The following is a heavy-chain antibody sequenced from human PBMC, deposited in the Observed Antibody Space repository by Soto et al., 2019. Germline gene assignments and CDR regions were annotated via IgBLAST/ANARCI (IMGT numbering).Heavy chain of an antibody. J-gene: IGHJ2*01. V-gene: IGHV4-4*02. CDR2: SYQSGSN. D-gene: IGHD3-9*01. Sequence: SETLSLTCAVSSGSISSSNWWSWVRQPKGKELEWIGESYQSGSNNYNPSLKSRVTISVDKSRNQFSLKLSSVTAADTAVYYCARLFRPYYDILTGSLGWYFDLWGRGTLVTVSS. CDR1: SGSISSSNW. CDR3: ARLFRPYYDILTGSLGWYFDL.